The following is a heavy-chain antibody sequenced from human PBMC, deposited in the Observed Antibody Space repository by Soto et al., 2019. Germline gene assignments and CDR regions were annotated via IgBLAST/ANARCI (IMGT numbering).Heavy chain of an antibody. J-gene: IGHJ5*02. Sequence: QVQLQESGPGLVKPSQTLSLTCTVSGGSISSGDYYWSWIRQPPGKGLVWIGYIYYSGSTYYNPSLKSRVTISVDTSKNQFSLKLSSVTAADTAVYYCARTFGSQYGTAGWFDPWGQGTLVTVSS. D-gene: IGHD3-10*01. CDR3: ARTFGSQYGTAGWFDP. CDR2: IYYSGST. CDR1: GGSISSGDYY. V-gene: IGHV4-30-4*01.